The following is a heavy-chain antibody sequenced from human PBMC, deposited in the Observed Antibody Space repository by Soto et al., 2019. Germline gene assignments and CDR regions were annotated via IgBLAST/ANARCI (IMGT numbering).Heavy chain of an antibody. J-gene: IGHJ4*02. CDR2: ISYDGSNK. CDR1: GFTFSSYG. V-gene: IGHV3-30*03. CDR3: AAYPRIQLWLTLH. D-gene: IGHD5-18*01. Sequence: GGSLRLSCAASGFTFSSYGMHWVRQAPGKGLEWVAVISYDGSNKYYADSVKGRFTISRDNSKNTLYLQMNSLRAEDTAVYYCAAYPRIQLWLTLHWGQGTLVTVSS.